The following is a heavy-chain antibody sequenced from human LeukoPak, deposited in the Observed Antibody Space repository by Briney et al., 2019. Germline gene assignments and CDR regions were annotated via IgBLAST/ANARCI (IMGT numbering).Heavy chain of an antibody. CDR2: IRYDGSNK. CDR1: GFTFSSYG. Sequence: GGSLRLSCAASGFTFSSYGMHWVRQAPVKVLEWVAFIRYDGSNKYYADSVKGRFTISRDNSKNTLYLQMNSLRAEDTAVYYCAKDRNGSGSYSYYFDYWGQGTLVTVSS. CDR3: AKDRNGSGSYSYYFDY. V-gene: IGHV3-30*02. D-gene: IGHD3-10*01. J-gene: IGHJ4*02.